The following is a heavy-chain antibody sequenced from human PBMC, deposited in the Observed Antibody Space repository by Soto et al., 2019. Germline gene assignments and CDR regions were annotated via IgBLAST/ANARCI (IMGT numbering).Heavy chain of an antibody. D-gene: IGHD2-15*01. Sequence: VGSLRLSCAAPGFSFSDYSMNWVRQAPGKGLEWVSFIDLSGTKTYYRDSVKGRFTISKDKSINTVYLQMNSLTVEDAAVYYCTKDRVPDGIYSFDYWGQGALVTVSS. V-gene: IGHV3-23*03. CDR2: IDLSGTKT. CDR3: TKDRVPDGIYSFDY. CDR1: GFSFSDYS. J-gene: IGHJ4*02.